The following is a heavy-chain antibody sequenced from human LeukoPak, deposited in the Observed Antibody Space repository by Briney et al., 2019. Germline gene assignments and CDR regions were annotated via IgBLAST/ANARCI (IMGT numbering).Heavy chain of an antibody. J-gene: IGHJ6*02. D-gene: IGHD2/OR15-2a*01. CDR2: IKQDGSEK. Sequence: GGSLRLSCAASGFTFSTYWMNWVRQAPGKGLEWVANIKQDGSEKYYVDSVKGRFTLSKDSAKNSLYLQMNSLRAEDTAVYYCARDGPDSTGMDVWGQGTTVTVSS. CDR1: GFTFSTYW. CDR3: ARDGPDSTGMDV. V-gene: IGHV3-7*03.